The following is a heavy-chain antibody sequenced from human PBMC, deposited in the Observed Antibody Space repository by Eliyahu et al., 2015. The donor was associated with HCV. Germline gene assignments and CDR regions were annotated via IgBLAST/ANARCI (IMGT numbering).Heavy chain of an antibody. CDR2: IIPFSGTV. D-gene: IGHD2-2*01. Sequence: QVQLVQSGAEVKKPGSSVKVSCKASKDSFKKYAFNWVRQAPGQGLEWMGRIIPFSGTVNFAQRFQGRVTITADESTTTAYMELRSLRSDDTAVYFCALSWGGHCSSPSCYFLSEFDPWGQGTLVTVSS. V-gene: IGHV1-69*18. CDR1: KDSFKKYA. CDR3: ALSWGGHCSSPSCYFLSEFDP. J-gene: IGHJ5*02.